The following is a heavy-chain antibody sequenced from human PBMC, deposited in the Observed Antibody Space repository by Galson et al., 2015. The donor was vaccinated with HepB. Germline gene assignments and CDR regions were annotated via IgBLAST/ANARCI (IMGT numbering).Heavy chain of an antibody. CDR2: ISGSGGST. V-gene: IGHV3-23*01. Sequence: SLRLSCAAPGFTFSSYAMSWVRQAPGKGLEWVSAISGSGGSTYYADSVKGRFTISRDNSKNTLYLQMNSLRAEDTAVYYCAMHGGVLPWFGELPGPYWGQGTLVTVSS. J-gene: IGHJ4*02. CDR3: AMHGGVLPWFGELPGPY. D-gene: IGHD3-10*01. CDR1: GFTFSSYA.